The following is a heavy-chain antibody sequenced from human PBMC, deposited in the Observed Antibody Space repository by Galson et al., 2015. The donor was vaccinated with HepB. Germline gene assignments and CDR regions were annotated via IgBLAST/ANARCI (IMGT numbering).Heavy chain of an antibody. CDR2: ISYDGSNK. D-gene: IGHD3-16*02. CDR3: ARDSYVWGSYRGEHFDY. Sequence: SLRLSCAASGFTFSSYAMHWVHQAPGKGLEWEAVISYDGSNKYYADSVKGRFTISRDNSKNTLYLQMNSLRAEDTAVYYCARDSYVWGSYRGEHFDYWGQGTLVTVSS. CDR1: GFTFSSYA. J-gene: IGHJ4*02. V-gene: IGHV3-30-3*01.